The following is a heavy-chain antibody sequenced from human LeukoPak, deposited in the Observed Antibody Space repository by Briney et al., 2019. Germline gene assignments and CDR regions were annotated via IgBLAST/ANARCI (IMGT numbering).Heavy chain of an antibody. CDR3: ARGDSGSPPDAFDI. CDR1: GYTFTSYD. V-gene: IGHV1-8*01. J-gene: IGHJ3*02. D-gene: IGHD1-26*01. Sequence: VKVSCKASGYTFTSYDINWVRQATGQGLEWMGWMNPNSGNTGYAQKSHGRGTMTRNTSISTAYMALSSLRSEDTAVYYCARGDSGSPPDAFDIWGQGTMVTVSS. CDR2: MNPNSGNT.